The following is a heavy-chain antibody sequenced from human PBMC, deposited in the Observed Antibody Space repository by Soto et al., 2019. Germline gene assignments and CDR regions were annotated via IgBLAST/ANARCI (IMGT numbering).Heavy chain of an antibody. J-gene: IGHJ6*02. D-gene: IGHD2-2*01. CDR2: TIPIFGTA. V-gene: IGHV1-69*01. CDR3: AIGRGTLTLYQLPKRYYYYGMDV. Sequence: QVQLVQSGSEVKKPGSSVKVSCKASGGTFSSYAISWVRQAPGQGLEWMGGTIPIFGTANYAQKFQGRVTITADESTSTAYMELSSRRSEDTAVYYCAIGRGTLTLYQLPKRYYYYGMDVWGQGATVTVSS. CDR1: GGTFSSYA.